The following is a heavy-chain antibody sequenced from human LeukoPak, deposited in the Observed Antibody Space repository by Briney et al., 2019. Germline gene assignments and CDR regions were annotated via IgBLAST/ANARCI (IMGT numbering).Heavy chain of an antibody. V-gene: IGHV5-51*01. D-gene: IGHD3-16*01. J-gene: IGHJ4*02. CDR3: ARLLGDRSRFDH. CDR2: IYPGDSDI. Sequence: GESLKISCQGSRYKFANFWIGWVRQTPGKGLEWMGIIYPGDSDIRYSPSFQGQVTISADTSINTAFLQWSSLKASDTALYYCARLLGDRSRFDHWGPGTLVTVSP. CDR1: RYKFANFW.